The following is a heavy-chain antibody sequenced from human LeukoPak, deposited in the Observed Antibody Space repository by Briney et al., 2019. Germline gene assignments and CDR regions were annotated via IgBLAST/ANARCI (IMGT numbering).Heavy chain of an antibody. J-gene: IGHJ5*02. CDR2: IYYSGST. D-gene: IGHD5-24*01. Sequence: SETLSLTCTVSGGSISSSSYYWGWIRQPPVEGLEWIGSIYYSGSTYYNPSLKSRVTISVDTSKNQFSLKLSSVTAAGTAVYYCARQGWLQFLVRFDPWGQGTLVTVSS. CDR3: ARQGWLQFLVRFDP. V-gene: IGHV4-39*01. CDR1: GGSISSSSYY.